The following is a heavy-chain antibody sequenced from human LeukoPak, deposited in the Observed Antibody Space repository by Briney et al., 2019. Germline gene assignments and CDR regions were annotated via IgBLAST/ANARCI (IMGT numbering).Heavy chain of an antibody. D-gene: IGHD3-10*01. Sequence: AGGSLRLSCAASGFTFSSYWMLWVRQAPGKGLVWVSRINSDGSTTTYADSVKGRFTISRDNAKNTLYLQMNSLRAEDTAVYYCARDITLTRGGRSDYWGQGTLVTVSA. CDR2: INSDGSTT. J-gene: IGHJ4*02. V-gene: IGHV3-74*01. CDR1: GFTFSSYW. CDR3: ARDITLTRGGRSDY.